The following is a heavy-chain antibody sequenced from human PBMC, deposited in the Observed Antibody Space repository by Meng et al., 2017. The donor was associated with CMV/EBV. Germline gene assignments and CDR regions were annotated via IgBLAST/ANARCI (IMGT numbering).Heavy chain of an antibody. V-gene: IGHV3-21*01. J-gene: IGHJ4*02. D-gene: IGHD1-26*01. Sequence: GESLKISCAVSGFAFSHYEMTWVRQAPGKGLEWVSSISSSSSYIYYADSVKGRFTISRDNAKNSLYLQMNSLRAEDTAVYYCARDSRATDYWGQGTLVTVSS. CDR1: GFAFSHYE. CDR3: ARDSRATDY. CDR2: ISSSSSYI.